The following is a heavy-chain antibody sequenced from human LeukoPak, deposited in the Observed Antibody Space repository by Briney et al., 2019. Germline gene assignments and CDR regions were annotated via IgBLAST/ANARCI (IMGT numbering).Heavy chain of an antibody. V-gene: IGHV1-24*01. CDR1: GGTFSSYA. J-gene: IGHJ4*02. D-gene: IGHD3-10*01. CDR2: FDPEDGET. Sequence: ASVKVSCKASGGTFSSYAISWVRQAPGQGLEWMGGFDPEDGETIYAQKFQGRVTMTEDTSTDTAYMELSSLRSEDTAVYYCATARVTMVRGVTTGFDYWGQGTLVTVSS. CDR3: ATARVTMVRGVTTGFDY.